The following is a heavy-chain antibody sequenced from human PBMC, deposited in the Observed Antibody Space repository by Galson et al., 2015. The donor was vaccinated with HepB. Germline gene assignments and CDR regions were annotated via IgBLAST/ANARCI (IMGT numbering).Heavy chain of an antibody. D-gene: IGHD5-18*01. V-gene: IGHV6-1*01. CDR2: TYYRSKWYN. CDR3: ARGGYSYLTSFND. Sequence: CAISGDSVSSNSASWNWIRQSPSRGLEWLGRTYYRSKWYNDYALSVKSRITINPDTSKNQFSLQLSSVTPEDTAVYYCARGGYSYLTSFNDWGQGTLVTVSS. CDR1: GDSVSSNSAS. J-gene: IGHJ4*02.